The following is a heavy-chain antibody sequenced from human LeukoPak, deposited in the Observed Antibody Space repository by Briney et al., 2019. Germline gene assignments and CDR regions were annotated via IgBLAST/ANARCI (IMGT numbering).Heavy chain of an antibody. Sequence: GGSLRLSCAASGFTFSSYWMSWVRQAPGKGLEWVSAISGSGGSTYYADSVKGRFTISRDNSKNTLYLQMNSLRAEDTAVYYSAKLRFLEWLKDYWGQGTLVTVSS. CDR2: ISGSGGST. CDR3: AKLRFLEWLKDY. CDR1: GFTFSSYW. D-gene: IGHD3-3*01. J-gene: IGHJ4*02. V-gene: IGHV3-23*01.